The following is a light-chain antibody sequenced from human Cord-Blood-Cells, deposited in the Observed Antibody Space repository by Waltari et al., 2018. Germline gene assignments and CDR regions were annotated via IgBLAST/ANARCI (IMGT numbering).Light chain of an antibody. CDR2: WAS. Sequence: DIVMTQSPDSLAVSLGERATINCKSSQSVLYSSNNKNYLAWYQQKPGQPPKQLIYWASTRESGVPDRFSGSGSGTDFTLTISSLQAEDVAVYYCQQYSSTPFTFGPGTKVDIK. V-gene: IGKV4-1*01. J-gene: IGKJ3*01. CDR1: QSVLYSSNNKNY. CDR3: QQYSSTPFT.